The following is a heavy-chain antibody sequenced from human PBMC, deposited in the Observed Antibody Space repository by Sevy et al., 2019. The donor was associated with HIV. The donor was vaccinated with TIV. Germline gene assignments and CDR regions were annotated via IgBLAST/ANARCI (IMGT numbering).Heavy chain of an antibody. J-gene: IGHJ4*02. CDR3: AGEYLAVPAYY. CDR2: IKQDGSET. D-gene: IGHD6-19*01. V-gene: IGHV3-7*01. CDR1: TFTFRNYR. Sequence: GGSLRLSCAASTFTFRNYRMSWVRQAPGRGLEWVANIKQDGSETYYIDSVKGRFTVSTDDARNSLYLQMDNLRVEDTGVYFCAGEYLAVPAYYWGQGTLVTVSS.